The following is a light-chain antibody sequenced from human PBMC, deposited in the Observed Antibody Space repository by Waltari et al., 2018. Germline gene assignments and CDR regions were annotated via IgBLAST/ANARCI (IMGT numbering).Light chain of an antibody. J-gene: IGKJ1*01. Sequence: EIVMTPSPATLSVSPGEKATLSCRASQSVSNNLAWYQQRPGQAPRLLIFGASTRATGIPARFSGSGSGTEFTLSISSMQSEDFAVYYCQHYNNWPPWTFGQGTKVEI. CDR2: GAS. CDR3: QHYNNWPPWT. V-gene: IGKV3-15*01. CDR1: QSVSNN.